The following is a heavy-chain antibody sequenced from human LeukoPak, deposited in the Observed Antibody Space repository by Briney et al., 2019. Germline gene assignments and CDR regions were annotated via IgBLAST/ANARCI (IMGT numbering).Heavy chain of an antibody. CDR2: ILSTGTT. Sequence: GGSLRLSCAASGFPFSASAMTWVRQAPGKGLEWVSHILSTGTTYYADSVRGRFTISRDNSKNTLYLLMTSLRADDTAVYYCATVKYDYGDPVGWFDPWGQGTLVPVSS. V-gene: IGHV3-23*01. CDR1: GFPFSASA. CDR3: ATVKYDYGDPVGWFDP. J-gene: IGHJ5*02. D-gene: IGHD4-17*01.